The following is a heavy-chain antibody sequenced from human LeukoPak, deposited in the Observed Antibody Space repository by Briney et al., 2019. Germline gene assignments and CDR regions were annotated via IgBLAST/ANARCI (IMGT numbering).Heavy chain of an antibody. D-gene: IGHD6-13*01. CDR3: AREEQLARVGLDYYMDV. CDR1: GFTFSDYY. CDR2: ISSSGSTI. J-gene: IGHJ6*03. V-gene: IGHV3-11*04. Sequence: GGSLRLSCAASGFTFSDYYMSWIRQAPGKGLEWVSYISSSGSTIYYADSVKGRFTISRDNAKDSLYLQMNSLRAEDTAVYYCAREEQLARVGLDYYMDVWGKGTTVTVSS.